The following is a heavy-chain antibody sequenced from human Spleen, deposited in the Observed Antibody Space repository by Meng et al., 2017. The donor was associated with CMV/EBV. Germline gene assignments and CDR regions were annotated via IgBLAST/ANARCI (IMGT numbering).Heavy chain of an antibody. Sequence: TFGKYARTGVRQAPGKGLEWVSAISGSGDSTDYEEYVKGRLTISRDKSKNTLYLRMDSLRAEDTAVYYCAKGQFFYESGGYLILDSWGQGALVTVSS. V-gene: IGHV3-23*02. D-gene: IGHD3-22*01. CDR3: AKGQFFYESGGYLILDS. CDR2: ISGSGDST. J-gene: IGHJ4*02. CDR1: TFGKYA.